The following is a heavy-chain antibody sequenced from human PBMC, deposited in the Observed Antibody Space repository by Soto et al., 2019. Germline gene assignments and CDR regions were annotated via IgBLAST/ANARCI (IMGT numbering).Heavy chain of an antibody. CDR3: ARDMGISGYSSAFDY. CDR1: GFAFSQYW. V-gene: IGHV3-7*01. Sequence: EVQFVESGGDLVQPGGSLRLSCEASGFAFSQYWINWVRQSPGKGLEWVAIMNQDGSKRYYGASVMGRFTISRDNGKNSLYLQMNSLSDDDTAIYFCARDMGISGYSSAFDYWGLGTRVTVTS. D-gene: IGHD5-12*01. CDR2: MNQDGSKR. J-gene: IGHJ4*02.